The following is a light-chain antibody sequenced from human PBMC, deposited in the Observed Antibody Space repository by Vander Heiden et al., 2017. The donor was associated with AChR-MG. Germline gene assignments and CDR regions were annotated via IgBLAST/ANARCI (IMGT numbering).Light chain of an antibody. V-gene: IGKV1-39*01. J-gene: IGKJ4*01. Sequence: DIQMTQSPSSLSASAVDRLTITCRASQSIGNDLNWYQQKPGKAPTLLMFKASSLQSGVPSRFSGDGSGTDFTLTVSSLQPDDFASYYCQQTDTTPQTFGGGTKVEIK. CDR3: QQTDTTPQT. CDR1: QSIGND. CDR2: KAS.